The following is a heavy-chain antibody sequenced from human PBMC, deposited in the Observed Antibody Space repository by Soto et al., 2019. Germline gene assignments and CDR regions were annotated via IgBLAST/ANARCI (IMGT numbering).Heavy chain of an antibody. CDR1: GFTVSSNY. CDR2: IYSGGST. J-gene: IGHJ6*02. CDR3: ATDSLGYFDWLLDNYYYYGMDV. D-gene: IGHD3-9*01. Sequence: GGSLRLSCAASGFTVSSNYMSWVRQAPGKGLEWVSVIYSGGSTYYADSVKGRFTISRDNSKNTLYLQMNSLRAEDTAVYYCATDSLGYFDWLLDNYYYYGMDVWGQGTTVTVSS. V-gene: IGHV3-53*01.